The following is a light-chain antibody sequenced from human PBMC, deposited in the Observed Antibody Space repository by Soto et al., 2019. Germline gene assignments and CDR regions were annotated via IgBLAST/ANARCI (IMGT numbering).Light chain of an antibody. CDR2: DAS. V-gene: IGKV3-11*01. J-gene: IGKJ1*01. CDR3: QQRSNWLWT. Sequence: EIVLTQSPATLSLSPGERATLSCKASQSISISLAWYQQKPGQAPRLLIYDASNRATGIPARFSGSGSGTDFTLTISSLEPVDFAVYFCQQRSNWLWTFGQGTKVEIK. CDR1: QSISIS.